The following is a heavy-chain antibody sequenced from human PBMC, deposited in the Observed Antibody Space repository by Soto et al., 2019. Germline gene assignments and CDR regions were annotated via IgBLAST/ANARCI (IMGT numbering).Heavy chain of an antibody. CDR3: ARGRGFGGVIVSFYFDY. CDR2: INHSGST. Sequence: QVQLQQWGAGLLKPSETLSLTCAVYGGSFSGYYWSWIRQPPGKGLEWIGEINHSGSTNYNPSLKSRVTISVDTSKNQFSLKLSSVTAADTAVYYCARGRGFGGVIVSFYFDYWGQGTLVTVSS. D-gene: IGHD3-16*02. J-gene: IGHJ4*02. CDR1: GGSFSGYY. V-gene: IGHV4-34*01.